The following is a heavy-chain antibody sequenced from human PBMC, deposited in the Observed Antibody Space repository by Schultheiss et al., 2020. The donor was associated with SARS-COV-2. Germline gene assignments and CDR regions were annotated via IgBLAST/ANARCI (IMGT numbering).Heavy chain of an antibody. Sequence: GESLKISCAASGFTFSSYAMHWVRQAPGKGLEYVSAISSNGGSTYYANSVKGRFTISRDNSKNTLYLQMNSLRAEDTAVYYCAKEGATIFGVVINNWFDPWGQGTLVTVSS. J-gene: IGHJ5*02. CDR1: GFTFSSYA. CDR3: AKEGATIFGVVINNWFDP. D-gene: IGHD3-3*01. CDR2: ISSNGGST. V-gene: IGHV3-64*01.